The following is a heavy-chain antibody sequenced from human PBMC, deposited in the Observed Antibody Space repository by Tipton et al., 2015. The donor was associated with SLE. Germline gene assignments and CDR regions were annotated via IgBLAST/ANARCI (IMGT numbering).Heavy chain of an antibody. V-gene: IGHV3-48*01. CDR1: GFSFNYYH. CDR2: ISRSSSTI. J-gene: IGHJ3*01. D-gene: IGHD1-7*01. Sequence: SLRLSCAASGFSFNYYHMNWVRQAPGKGLEWISYISRSSSTIYQADSVKGRFIISRDNAQSSLFLQMNSLRAEDTAVYYCAKAQNNWDSGDAFDLWGRGTMVTVLS. CDR3: AKAQNNWDSGDAFDL.